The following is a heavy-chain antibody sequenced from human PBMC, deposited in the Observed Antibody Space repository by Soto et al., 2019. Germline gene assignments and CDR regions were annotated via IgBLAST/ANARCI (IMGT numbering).Heavy chain of an antibody. Sequence: GGSLRLSCAASGFTVSANYMGWVRLAPGKGLEWVSAISGSGGSTYYADSVKGRFTISRDNSKNTLYLQMNSLRAEDTAVYYCANLRFLEWFSGMDVWGQGTTVTVSS. J-gene: IGHJ6*02. CDR2: ISGSGGST. CDR3: ANLRFLEWFSGMDV. D-gene: IGHD3-3*01. V-gene: IGHV3-23*01. CDR1: GFTVSANY.